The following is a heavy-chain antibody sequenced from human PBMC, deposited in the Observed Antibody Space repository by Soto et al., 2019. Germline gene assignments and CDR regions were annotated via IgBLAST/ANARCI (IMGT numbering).Heavy chain of an antibody. CDR1: GFVFKDSS. Sequence: VLLGESGGGVVQPGGSLKLSCAASGFVFKDSSIHCVRQASGKGLEWMGRIRDRAYSYATADAAAVKGRFTISRDDSSNTAYLQMNSLKTEDTAIYLSTRLISTAQDYWGQGTLVTVSS. J-gene: IGHJ4*02. D-gene: IGHD3-10*01. V-gene: IGHV3-73*01. CDR2: IRDRAYSYAT. CDR3: TRLISTAQDY.